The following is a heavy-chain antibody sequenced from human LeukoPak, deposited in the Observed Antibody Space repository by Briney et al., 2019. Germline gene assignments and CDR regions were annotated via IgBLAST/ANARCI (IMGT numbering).Heavy chain of an antibody. CDR1: GFTFSSYN. CDR2: ISTRGSYI. Sequence: GSLRLSCAASGFTFSSYNMNWVRQAPGKGLEWVSSISTRGSYIYYADSLKGRFTISRDNAKNSLYLQMNSLRAEDTAIYYCAKRDTTYWGQGTLVTVSS. J-gene: IGHJ4*02. D-gene: IGHD1-26*01. V-gene: IGHV3-21*04. CDR3: AKRDTTY.